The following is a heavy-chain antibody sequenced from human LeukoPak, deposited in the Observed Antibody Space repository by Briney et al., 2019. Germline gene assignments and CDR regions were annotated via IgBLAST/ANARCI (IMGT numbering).Heavy chain of an antibody. Sequence: GGSLRLSCAASGFTFSSYAMSWVRQAPGKGLEWVSATSGSGGSTYYADSVKGRFTISRDNSKNTLYLQMNSLRAEDTAVYYCAKDQRPVLVGATPDYWGQGTLVTVSS. CDR2: TSGSGGST. CDR3: AKDQRPVLVGATPDY. J-gene: IGHJ4*02. V-gene: IGHV3-23*01. CDR1: GFTFSSYA. D-gene: IGHD1-26*01.